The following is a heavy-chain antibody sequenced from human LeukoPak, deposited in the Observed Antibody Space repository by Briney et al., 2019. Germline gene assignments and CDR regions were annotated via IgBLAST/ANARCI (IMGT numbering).Heavy chain of an antibody. Sequence: SETLSLTCTVSGGSISSYYWSSIRQPAGKGLEWIGRASTSGSTNYNPSLKSRVTMSLDTSKNQFSLKLSSVTAADTAVYYCARVTDSSSYYFDHWGQGTLVTVSS. V-gene: IGHV4-4*07. CDR2: ASTSGST. J-gene: IGHJ4*02. CDR1: GGSISSYY. D-gene: IGHD6-6*01. CDR3: ARVTDSSSYYFDH.